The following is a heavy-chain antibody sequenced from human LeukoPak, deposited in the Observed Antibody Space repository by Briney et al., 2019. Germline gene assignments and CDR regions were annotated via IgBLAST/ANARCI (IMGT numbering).Heavy chain of an antibody. V-gene: IGHV1-24*01. CDR2: FDPEDGET. D-gene: IGHD3-9*01. Sequence: ASVKVSCKVSGYTLTELSMHWVRQAPGKGLEWMGGFDPEDGETIYAQKFQGRVTMTEDTSTDTAYMELSSLRSEDTAVYYCATVPMYYDILTGYYPFDYWGQGTLVTVSS. CDR1: GYTLTELS. J-gene: IGHJ4*02. CDR3: ATVPMYYDILTGYYPFDY.